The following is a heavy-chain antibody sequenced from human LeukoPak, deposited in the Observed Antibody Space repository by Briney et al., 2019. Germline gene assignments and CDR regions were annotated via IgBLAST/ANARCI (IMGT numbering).Heavy chain of an antibody. J-gene: IGHJ4*02. D-gene: IGHD5-18*01. CDR1: GYTFTSYY. CDR2: INPSGGST. CDR3: ARVSPPGYTLGY. Sequence: ASVKVSCKASGYTFTSYYMHWVRQAPGQGLEWMGIINPSGGSTSYAQKFQGRVTMTRDTSTSTVYMELSSLRSEDTAVYYRARVSPPGYTLGYWGQGTLVTVSS. V-gene: IGHV1-46*01.